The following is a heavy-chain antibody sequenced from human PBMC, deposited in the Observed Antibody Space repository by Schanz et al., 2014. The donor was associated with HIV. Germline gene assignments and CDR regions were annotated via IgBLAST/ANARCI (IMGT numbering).Heavy chain of an antibody. J-gene: IGHJ6*02. CDR1: GFTFSDYY. Sequence: QVQLVESGGGLVKAGGSLRLSCAASGFTFSDYYMNWIRQAPGKGLEGVSYISSGGTTIYYADSVKGRFTVSRDNAKNSLYLQMKSLRVEDTAVYYCARDTVRGVKDSMDVWGQGTTVTVSS. D-gene: IGHD3-10*01. V-gene: IGHV3-11*01. CDR2: ISSGGTTI. CDR3: ARDTVRGVKDSMDV.